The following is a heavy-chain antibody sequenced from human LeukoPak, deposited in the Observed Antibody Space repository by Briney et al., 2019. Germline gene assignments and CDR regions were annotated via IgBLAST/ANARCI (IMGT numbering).Heavy chain of an antibody. V-gene: IGHV3-53*01. CDR1: GFTVSSNY. D-gene: IGHD2-15*01. CDR3: AKAPVTSCRGAFCYPFDY. Sequence: GGSLRLSCAASGFTVSSNYMSWVRQAPGKGLEWVSVIYSGGSTYYADSVKGRFTISRDNSKNTLYLQMNSLRAEDTAVYYCAKAPVTSCRGAFCYPFDYWGQGTLVTVSS. J-gene: IGHJ4*02. CDR2: IYSGGST.